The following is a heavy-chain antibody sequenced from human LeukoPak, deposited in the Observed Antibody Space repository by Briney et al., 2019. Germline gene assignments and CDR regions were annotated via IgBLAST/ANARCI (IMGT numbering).Heavy chain of an antibody. J-gene: IGHJ4*02. CDR3: AKDYYGS. CDR1: GFAFSSFA. CDR2: ISYDGSNK. D-gene: IGHD3-10*01. V-gene: IGHV3-30*04. Sequence: PGRSLRLSCVASGFAFSSFAIHWVRQAPGKGLEWVAVISYDGSNKYYADSVKGRFTISRDNSKNTLYLQMNSLRAEDTALYYCAKDYYGSGGQGTLVTVSS.